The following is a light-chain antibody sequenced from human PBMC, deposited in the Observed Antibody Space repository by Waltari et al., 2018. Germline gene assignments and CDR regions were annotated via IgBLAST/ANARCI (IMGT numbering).Light chain of an antibody. J-gene: IGKJ1*01. Sequence: VFTQSACPPFLSAGASANLSCGTSQRVSRVLAWYQQQPGQAPRLLISGASNRATGIPDRFSGSGSGTDFTLTISRLEPEDFAVYYCQHYVRLPVTFGQGTKVEIK. CDR1: QRVSRV. CDR3: QHYVRLPVT. CDR2: GAS. V-gene: IGKV3-20*01.